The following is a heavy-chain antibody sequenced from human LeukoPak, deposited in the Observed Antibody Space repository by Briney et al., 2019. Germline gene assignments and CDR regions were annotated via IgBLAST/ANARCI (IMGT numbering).Heavy chain of an antibody. CDR1: GGSITSYH. J-gene: IGHJ4*02. CDR2: IYYSGST. V-gene: IGHV4-59*01. CDR3: ARGGSGTYYHY. Sequence: SETLSLTYTVSGGSITSYHYSWIRQPPGKGLEWIGYIYYSGSTNYNPSLKSRVTISVDTPKNQFSLKLSSVTAADTAVYYCARGGSGTYYHYWGQGTLVTVSS. D-gene: IGHD1-26*01.